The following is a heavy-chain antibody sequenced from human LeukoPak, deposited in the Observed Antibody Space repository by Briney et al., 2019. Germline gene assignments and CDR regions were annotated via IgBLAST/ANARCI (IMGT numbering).Heavy chain of an antibody. V-gene: IGHV1-2*02. D-gene: IGHD6-13*01. CDR3: ARLYSARAFDY. J-gene: IGHJ4*02. CDR1: GYTFPDYY. Sequence: ASVKVSCQASGYTFPDYYMHWVRPAPGQGLEWRGWSNPNSGGTNYAQKFQGRVTMTRDTSISTAYMELTRLRSDDPAVYYCARLYSARAFDYWGQGTLVTVSS. CDR2: SNPNSGGT.